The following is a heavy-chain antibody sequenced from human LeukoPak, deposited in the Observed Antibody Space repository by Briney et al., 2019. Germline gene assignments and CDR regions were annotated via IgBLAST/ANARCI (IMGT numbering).Heavy chain of an antibody. J-gene: IGHJ6*03. V-gene: IGHV3-20*04. CDR1: GFTFSSDA. Sequence: GGSLRLSCAASGFTFSSDAMSWVRQAPGKGLEWVSGINWNGGSTGYADSVKGRFTISTDNAKNSLYLQMNSLRAEDTALYYCARLIAVAGTGYYYYYYYMDVWGKGTTVTVSS. D-gene: IGHD6-19*01. CDR3: ARLIAVAGTGYYYYYYYMDV. CDR2: INWNGGST.